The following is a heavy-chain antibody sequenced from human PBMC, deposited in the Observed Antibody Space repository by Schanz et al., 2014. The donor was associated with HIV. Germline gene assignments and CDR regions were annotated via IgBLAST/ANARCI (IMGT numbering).Heavy chain of an antibody. J-gene: IGHJ4*02. D-gene: IGHD3-10*01. CDR1: GYTFSGYY. Sequence: QEQLVQSGAEVRTPGASVVVSCKASGYTFSGYYMHWVRQAPGQGLEWMGWINPSSGGTNYAQKFQGRVTMTRDTSISTAYMELRRLRSDDTAVYYCARDQNVISMVRGVMGGVDYWGQGTLVTVSS. V-gene: IGHV1-2*02. CDR2: INPSSGGT. CDR3: ARDQNVISMVRGVMGGVDY.